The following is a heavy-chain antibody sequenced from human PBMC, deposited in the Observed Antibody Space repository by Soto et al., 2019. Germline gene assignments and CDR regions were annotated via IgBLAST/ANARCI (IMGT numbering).Heavy chain of an antibody. V-gene: IGHV1-69*12. CDR3: ARDNDRPQLGGNYYYILDV. D-gene: IGHD2-8*01. CDR2: IMPVFRTP. Sequence: QVHLEQSGAEVKKPGSSVKVSCKASGGTFRTAAVSWVRQAPGQRLEWLGGIMPVFRTPDYAQKFQGRVTITADESTSTAYMELSGLRSDDTAVYYCARDNDRPQLGGNYYYILDVWGQGTTITVSS. J-gene: IGHJ6*02. CDR1: GGTFRTAA.